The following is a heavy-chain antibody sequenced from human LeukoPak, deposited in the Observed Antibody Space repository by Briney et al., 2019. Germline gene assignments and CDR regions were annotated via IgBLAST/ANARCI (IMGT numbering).Heavy chain of an antibody. CDR1: GFTFSDYY. CDR2: ISSSGSSI. CDR3: ARVAGPGYDGGGYWW. V-gene: IGHV3-11*01. D-gene: IGHD3-22*01. J-gene: IGHJ4*02. Sequence: PGGSLRLSCAASGFTFSDYYMSWIRQAPGKGLEWVSYISSSGSSIYYADSVKGRFTISRDNAKNSLYLQLNGLRAEDTAVYYCARVAGPGYDGGGYWWWGLGTLVTVSS.